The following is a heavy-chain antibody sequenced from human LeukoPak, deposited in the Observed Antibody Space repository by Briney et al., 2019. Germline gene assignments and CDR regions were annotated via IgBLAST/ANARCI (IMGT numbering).Heavy chain of an antibody. V-gene: IGHV3-74*01. Sequence: GGSLRLSCAASGFTFSSYWMHWVRHAPGKGLVWVSRINSDGSSTNYADSVKGRFTISRDNAKNTLHLQMNSLRAEDTAVYYCARGARGSGTASDYWGQGTLVTASS. D-gene: IGHD3-10*01. CDR1: GFTFSSYW. CDR2: INSDGSST. CDR3: ARGARGSGTASDY. J-gene: IGHJ4*02.